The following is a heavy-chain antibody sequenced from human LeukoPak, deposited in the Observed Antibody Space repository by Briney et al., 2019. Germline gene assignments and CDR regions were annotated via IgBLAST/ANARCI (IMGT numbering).Heavy chain of an antibody. D-gene: IGHD1-26*01. CDR1: GCTFRSIA. Sequence: GGFLRLSCAAPGCTFRSIAMSWVPQAPDKGLESVSPISGSGGGTYSADAVKSRVTISRDRASNTPYMQTKSLRAYVTRLYYCAKDFGRYRNNFFDYWGQGNLVTVSS. J-gene: IGHJ4*02. CDR3: AKDFGRYRNNFFDY. V-gene: IGHV3-23*01. CDR2: ISGSGGGT.